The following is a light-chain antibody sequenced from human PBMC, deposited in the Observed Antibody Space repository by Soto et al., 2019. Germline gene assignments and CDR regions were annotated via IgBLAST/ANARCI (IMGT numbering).Light chain of an antibody. V-gene: IGKV3-15*01. Sequence: EIVMTQSPVTLSVSPGERVTLSCRASQSVRSNLAWYQQRRGRAPRLLIYGASTRATGIPARFSVSGSGTEFTLTISSLQSEDFAVYYCQQYDSWPYTFGQGTKLEIK. J-gene: IGKJ2*01. CDR1: QSVRSN. CDR3: QQYDSWPYT. CDR2: GAS.